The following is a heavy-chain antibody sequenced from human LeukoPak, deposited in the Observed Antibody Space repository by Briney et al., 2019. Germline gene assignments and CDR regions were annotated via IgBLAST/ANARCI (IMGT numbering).Heavy chain of an antibody. D-gene: IGHD3-10*01. V-gene: IGHV3-43*01. Sequence: PGGSLRLSCAASGFTFDDYSMHWVRQAPGKGLEWISLIYWDGDSTYYADSVKGRFTISRDNSKNSLYLQMNSLRTEDTALYYCAKDTSAYGSGSHADYWGQGTLVTVSS. CDR2: IYWDGDST. CDR1: GFTFDDYS. J-gene: IGHJ4*02. CDR3: AKDTSAYGSGSHADY.